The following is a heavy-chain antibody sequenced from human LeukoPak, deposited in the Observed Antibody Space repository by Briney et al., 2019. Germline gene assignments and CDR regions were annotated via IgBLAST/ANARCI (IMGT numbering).Heavy chain of an antibody. V-gene: IGHV3-9*01. CDR2: ISWNSGGI. CDR1: GFTFDDYA. J-gene: IGHJ3*02. Sequence: GRSLRLPCAASGFTFDDYAMHWVRQAPGKGLEWVSGISWNSGGIGYADSVKGRFTISRDNAKNSLYLQMNSLRAEDTALYYCATLIVVVTDDAFDIWGQGTMVTVSS. D-gene: IGHD2-21*02. CDR3: ATLIVVVTDDAFDI.